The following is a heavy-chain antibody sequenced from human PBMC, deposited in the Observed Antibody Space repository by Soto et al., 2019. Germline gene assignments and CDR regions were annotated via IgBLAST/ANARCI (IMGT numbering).Heavy chain of an antibody. CDR1: GGSISSYY. J-gene: IGHJ5*02. D-gene: IGHD3-10*01. Sequence: SETLSLTCTVSGGSISSYYWSWIRQPPGKGLEWIGYIYYSGSTNYNPSLKSRVTISVDTSKNQFSLKLSSVTAADTAVYYCARHREEWSMSYLESWFDPWGQGTLVTVSS. CDR2: IYYSGST. V-gene: IGHV4-59*08. CDR3: ARHREEWSMSYLESWFDP.